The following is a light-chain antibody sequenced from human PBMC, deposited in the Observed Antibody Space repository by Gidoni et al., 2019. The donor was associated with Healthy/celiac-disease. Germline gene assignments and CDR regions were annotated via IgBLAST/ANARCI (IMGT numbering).Light chain of an antibody. CDR2: AAS. Sequence: MTQSPSSLSASVVDIVTITCRESKNIISYLNWYQQKPGKAPKLLIYAASSLQSGVTSRFSGSGSGTDFTLTISSLQPEDFATYYCHQSYSTPRTFGQGTKVEIK. CDR3: HQSYSTPRT. CDR1: KNIISY. V-gene: IGKV1-39*01. J-gene: IGKJ1*01.